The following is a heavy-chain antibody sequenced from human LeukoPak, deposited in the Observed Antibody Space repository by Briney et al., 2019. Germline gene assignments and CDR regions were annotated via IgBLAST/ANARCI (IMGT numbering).Heavy chain of an antibody. CDR1: GGSFSDFH. Sequence: SETLSLTCTVYGGSFSDFHWSWIRLPPGKGLEWIGEINHSGNTNYNPSLKSRVTISIDTSKNQFSLRLSSVTAADTAVYYCARGKVTRDWYFDLWGRGTLVTVSS. D-gene: IGHD4-17*01. J-gene: IGHJ2*01. V-gene: IGHV4-34*01. CDR3: ARGKVTRDWYFDL. CDR2: INHSGNT.